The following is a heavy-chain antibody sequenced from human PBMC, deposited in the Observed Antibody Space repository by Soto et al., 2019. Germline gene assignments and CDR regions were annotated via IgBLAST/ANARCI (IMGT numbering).Heavy chain of an antibody. D-gene: IGHD3-3*01. V-gene: IGHV4-30-4*01. CDR2: IYYSWTT. CDR1: GTPLNSADFY. Sequence: PSETLSLTCTVSGTPLNSADFYWTWIRQPPGKGLEWIGYIYYSWTTFHNPSLRSRISMSVDTSKNQFSLRLNSVTAADTAVYYCARGYDFAGFTPYGLDVWGQGTTGTVSS. CDR3: ARGYDFAGFTPYGLDV. J-gene: IGHJ6*02.